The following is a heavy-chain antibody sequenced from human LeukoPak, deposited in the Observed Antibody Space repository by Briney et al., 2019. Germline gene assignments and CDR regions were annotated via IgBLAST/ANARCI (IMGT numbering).Heavy chain of an antibody. CDR2: INHSGST. CDR1: GGSFSGYY. V-gene: IGHV4-34*01. D-gene: IGHD6-13*01. Sequence: SETLSLTCAVYGGSFSGYYWSWIRQPRGKGLEWIGEINHSGSTNYNPSLKSRVTISVDTSKNQFSLKLSSVTAADTAVYYCARGLGSSSWYLHYYYYYYMDVWGKGTTVTVSS. CDR3: ARGLGSSSWYLHYYYYYYMDV. J-gene: IGHJ6*03.